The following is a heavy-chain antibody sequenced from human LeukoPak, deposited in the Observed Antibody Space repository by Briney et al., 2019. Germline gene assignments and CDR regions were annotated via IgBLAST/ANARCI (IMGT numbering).Heavy chain of an antibody. Sequence: GGSLRLSCAASGFTFRNYNMNWVRQAPGKGLEWVSSISGSGVSTYYADSVKGRFTISRENSKNTLYLQMNSLRAEDTALYYCAKDLSCSGGSCHSYYMDVWGKGTTVTVSS. V-gene: IGHV3-23*01. J-gene: IGHJ6*03. D-gene: IGHD2-15*01. CDR3: AKDLSCSGGSCHSYYMDV. CDR2: ISGSGVST. CDR1: GFTFRNYN.